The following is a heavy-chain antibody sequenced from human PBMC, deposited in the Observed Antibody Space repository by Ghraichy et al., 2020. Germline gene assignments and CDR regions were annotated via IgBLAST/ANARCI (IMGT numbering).Heavy chain of an antibody. CDR2: ISYSSSYI. D-gene: IGHD1-1*01. V-gene: IGHV3-21*01. CDR3: AGTEPGNFQFDY. CDR1: GFTFSRCT. Sequence: GGSLRLSCGASGFTFSRCTMNWVRQAPGKGLEWVSSISYSSSYIYYADSLKGRFTISRDNAKNSVYLQMNSLRAEDTAVYYCAGTEPGNFQFDYWGRGTLVTVSS. J-gene: IGHJ4*02.